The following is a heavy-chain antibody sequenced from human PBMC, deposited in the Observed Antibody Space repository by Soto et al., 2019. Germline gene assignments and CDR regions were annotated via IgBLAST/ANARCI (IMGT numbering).Heavy chain of an antibody. CDR2: IYHGESN. J-gene: IGHJ5*02. Sequence: SVTLSLTSAWYSYSMGSGYYCGWLRRPPGKSLDWLGSIYHGESNYYTPSLNSRVTLSTDMTNNHVSLILNSVTAADTAVYYCARVGPWVPYYYDSSPYTFESWFDPWGQGTLVTVSS. D-gene: IGHD3-22*01. V-gene: IGHV4-38-2*01. CDR1: SYSMGSGYY. CDR3: ARVGPWVPYYYDSSPYTFESWFDP.